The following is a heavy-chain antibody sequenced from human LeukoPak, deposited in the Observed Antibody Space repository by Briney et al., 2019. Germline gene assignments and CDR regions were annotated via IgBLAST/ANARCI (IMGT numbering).Heavy chain of an antibody. Sequence: GGSLRLSCAASGFTFSDYYMSWIRQAPGKGLEWVSYISSSSSYTNYADSVKGRFTISRDNAKNSLYLQMNSLRAEDTAVYYCASSMTTVTPHYYGMDVWGQGTTVTVSS. V-gene: IGHV3-11*06. CDR3: ASSMTTVTPHYYGMDV. CDR1: GFTFSDYY. J-gene: IGHJ6*02. D-gene: IGHD4-17*01. CDR2: ISSSSSYT.